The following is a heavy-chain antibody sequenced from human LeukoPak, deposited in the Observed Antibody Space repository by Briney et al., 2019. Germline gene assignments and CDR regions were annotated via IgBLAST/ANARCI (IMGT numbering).Heavy chain of an antibody. CDR1: GGSISSSY. J-gene: IGHJ4*02. Sequence: SETLSLTCTVSGGSISSSYWSWIRQPPGKGLEWIGDIFYSGTTNYNPSLKSRVTISVDTSKNQFSLKLSSVTAADTAVYYCARGLMMAVAGRGEFHYWGQGTLVTVSS. D-gene: IGHD6-13*01. V-gene: IGHV4-59*01. CDR3: ARGLMMAVAGRGEFHY. CDR2: IFYSGTT.